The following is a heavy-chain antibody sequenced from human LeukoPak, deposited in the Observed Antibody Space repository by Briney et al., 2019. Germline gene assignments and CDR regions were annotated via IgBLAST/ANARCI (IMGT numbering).Heavy chain of an antibody. Sequence: GGSLRLSCAASGFTFSSYGMSWVRQAPGEGLEWVSAISGSGGSTYYADSVKGRFTISRDNSKNTLYLQMNSLRAEDTAVYYCAKARSYYYYYGMDVWGQGTTVTVSS. CDR3: AKARSYYYYYGMDV. CDR1: GFTFSSYG. CDR2: ISGSGGST. J-gene: IGHJ6*02. V-gene: IGHV3-23*01.